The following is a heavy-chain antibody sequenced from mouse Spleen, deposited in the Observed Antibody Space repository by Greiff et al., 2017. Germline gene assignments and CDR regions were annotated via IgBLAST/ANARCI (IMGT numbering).Heavy chain of an antibody. D-gene: IGHD1-1*02. CDR2: ISTYYGDA. J-gene: IGHJ4*01. CDR3: ARDYGGLMDY. V-gene: IGHV1S137*01. CDR1: GYTFTDYA. Sequence: QVQLKESGAELVRPGVSVKISCKGSGYTFTDYAMHWVKQSHAKSLEWIGVISTYYGDASYNQKFKGKATMTVDKSSSTAYMELARLTSEDSAIYYCARDYGGLMDYWGQGTSVTVSS.